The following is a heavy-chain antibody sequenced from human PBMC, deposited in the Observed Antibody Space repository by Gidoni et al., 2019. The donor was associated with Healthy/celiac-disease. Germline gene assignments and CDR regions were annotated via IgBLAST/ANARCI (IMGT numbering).Heavy chain of an antibody. J-gene: IGHJ5*02. CDR2: IRSKAYGGTT. CDR1: GFTFGDYA. V-gene: IGHV3-49*03. CDR3: TRSLEMTTIAWFDP. D-gene: IGHD4-4*01. Sequence: EVQLVESGGGLVQPGRSLRLSCTASGFTFGDYAMSWFRQAPGRGLEWVGFIRSKAYGGTTEYAASVKGRFTISRDDSKSIAYLQMNSLKTEDTAVYYCTRSLEMTTIAWFDPWGQGTLVTVSS.